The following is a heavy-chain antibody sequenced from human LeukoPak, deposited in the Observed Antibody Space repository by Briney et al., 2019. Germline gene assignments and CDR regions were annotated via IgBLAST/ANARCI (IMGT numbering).Heavy chain of an antibody. J-gene: IGHJ4*02. Sequence: ASVKVSCKASGYTFTSYYIHCVRQAPGQGLERMGIINPSGGSTTYAQKFQGRVTMTRDTSTSTVYMELSSLRSEDTAVYYCARGRWELLDYFDYWGQGTLVTVSS. V-gene: IGHV1-46*01. CDR2: INPSGGST. CDR1: GYTFTSYY. D-gene: IGHD1-26*01. CDR3: ARGRWELLDYFDY.